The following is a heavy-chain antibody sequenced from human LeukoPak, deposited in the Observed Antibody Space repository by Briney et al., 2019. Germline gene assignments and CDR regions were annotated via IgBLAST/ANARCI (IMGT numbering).Heavy chain of an antibody. Sequence: GGSLRLSCAASGFTFSSYTMNWVRQAPGKGLEWVSTISGSGGSTYYADSVKGRFTISRDNSKNTLYLQMNSLRAEDTAVYYCARVPGWELSLFDYWGQGTLVTVSS. J-gene: IGHJ4*02. CDR2: ISGSGGST. CDR1: GFTFSSYT. V-gene: IGHV3-23*01. CDR3: ARVPGWELSLFDY. D-gene: IGHD1-26*01.